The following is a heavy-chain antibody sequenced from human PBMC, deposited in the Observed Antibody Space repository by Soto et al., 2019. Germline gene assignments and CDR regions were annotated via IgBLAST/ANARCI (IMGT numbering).Heavy chain of an antibody. D-gene: IGHD3-22*01. CDR2: FDPEDGET. Sequence: ASVKVSCKISGHTLTELSIHWVRQAPGKGLEWMGGFDPEDGETIYAQKFQGRVTMTEDTSTDTAYMELSSLRSEDTAVYYCATGQYYYDSSGYKRGSWFDPWGQGTLVTVSS. CDR3: ATGQYYYDSSGYKRGSWFDP. V-gene: IGHV1-24*01. CDR1: GHTLTELS. J-gene: IGHJ5*02.